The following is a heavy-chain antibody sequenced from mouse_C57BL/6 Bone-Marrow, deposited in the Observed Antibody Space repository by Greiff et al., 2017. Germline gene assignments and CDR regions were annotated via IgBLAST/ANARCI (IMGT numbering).Heavy chain of an antibody. CDR3: ARPLYYRAMDY. J-gene: IGHJ4*01. CDR2: INPSTGGT. V-gene: IGHV1-42*01. CDR1: GYSFTGYY. Sequence: VQLQQSGPELVKPGASVKISCKASGYSFTGYYMNWVKQSPEKSLEWIGEINPSTGGTTYNQKFKAKATLTVDKSSSTAYMQLKSLTSEDSAVYYCARPLYYRAMDYWGQGTSVTVSS. D-gene: IGHD2-14*01.